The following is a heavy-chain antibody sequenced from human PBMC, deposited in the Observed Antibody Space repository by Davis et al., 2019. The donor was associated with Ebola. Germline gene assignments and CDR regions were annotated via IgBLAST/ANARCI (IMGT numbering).Heavy chain of an antibody. CDR1: GGTFSSYA. J-gene: IGHJ4*02. CDR2: IIPIFGTA. Sequence: SVKVSCKASGGTFSSYAISWVRQAPGQGLEWMGGIIPIFGTANYAQKFQGRVTITADESTSTAYMELSSLRSEDTAVYYCARFGRDGYNSPFDYWGQGTLVTVSS. CDR3: ARFGRDGYNSPFDY. D-gene: IGHD5-24*01. V-gene: IGHV1-69*13.